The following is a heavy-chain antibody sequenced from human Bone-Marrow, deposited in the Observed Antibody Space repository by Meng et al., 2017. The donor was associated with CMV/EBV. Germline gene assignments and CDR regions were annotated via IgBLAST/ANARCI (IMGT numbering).Heavy chain of an antibody. CDR2: INPGDSDT. CDR1: GNSFANCW. V-gene: IGHV5-51*01. CDR3: TVRWRAGNIYYFDY. D-gene: IGHD1-1*01. J-gene: IGHJ4*02. Sequence: GGSLRLSCKYFGNSFANCWVGWVRQLPGKGLEWMGIINPGDSDTQYSPSFHGKVIISADKSIHTAYLKWGSLKASDTAVYYCTVRWRAGNIYYFDYWGQGALVTVSS.